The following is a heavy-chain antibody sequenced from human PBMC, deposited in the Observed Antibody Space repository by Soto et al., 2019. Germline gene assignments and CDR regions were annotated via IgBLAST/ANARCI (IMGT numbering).Heavy chain of an antibody. D-gene: IGHD6-13*01. CDR1: GGSISSYY. J-gene: IGHJ4*02. CDR2: IYTSGST. Sequence: SETLSLTCTVSGGSISSYYWSWIRQPAGKGLEWIGRIYTSGSTDHNPSLKSRVTMSVDTSKNQFSLKLSSVTAADTAVYYCAGAPGIAAAGTLDYWGQGTLVTVSS. CDR3: AGAPGIAAAGTLDY. V-gene: IGHV4-4*07.